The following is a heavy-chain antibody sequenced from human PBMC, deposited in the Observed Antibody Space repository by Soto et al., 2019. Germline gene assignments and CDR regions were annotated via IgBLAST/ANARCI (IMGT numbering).Heavy chain of an antibody. CDR1: GGTFSSYT. J-gene: IGHJ4*02. CDR2: IIPILGIA. D-gene: IGHD3-10*01. Sequence: ASVKVSCKASGGTFSSYTISWVLQAPGQGLEWMGRIIPILGIANYAQKFQGRVTITADKSTSTAYMELSSLRSEDTAVYYCARDNPGRFGELIRNRDYWGQGTLVTVSS. CDR3: ARDNPGRFGELIRNRDY. V-gene: IGHV1-69*04.